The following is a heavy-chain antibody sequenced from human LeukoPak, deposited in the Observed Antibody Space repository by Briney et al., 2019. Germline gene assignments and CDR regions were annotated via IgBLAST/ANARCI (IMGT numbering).Heavy chain of an antibody. Sequence: GGSLRLSCAASGFTFSSYAMHWVRQAPGKGLEWVAVISYDGSNKYYADSVKGRFTISRDNSKNTLYLQMNSLRAEGTAVYYCARGLGGYWGQGTLVTVSS. J-gene: IGHJ4*02. CDR3: ARGLGGY. V-gene: IGHV3-30*04. CDR2: ISYDGSNK. D-gene: IGHD3-16*01. CDR1: GFTFSSYA.